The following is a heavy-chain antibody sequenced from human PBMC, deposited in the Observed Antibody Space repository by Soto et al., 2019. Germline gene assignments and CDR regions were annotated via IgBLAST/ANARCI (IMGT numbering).Heavy chain of an antibody. Sequence: GASVKVSCKASGYTFTSYGISWVRQAPGQGLEWMGWISAYNGNTNYAQKLQGRVTMTTDTSTSTAYMELRSLRSDDTAVYYCARPQLDRRKPTAFDIWGQGTMVTVSS. CDR3: ARPQLDRRKPTAFDI. J-gene: IGHJ3*02. CDR2: ISAYNGNT. D-gene: IGHD1-1*01. V-gene: IGHV1-18*01. CDR1: GYTFTSYG.